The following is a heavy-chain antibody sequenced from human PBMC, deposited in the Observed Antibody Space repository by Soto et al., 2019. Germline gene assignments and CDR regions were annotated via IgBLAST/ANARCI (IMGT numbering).Heavy chain of an antibody. CDR3: ARAYSYCSGGSCYSFYYYYYMDV. J-gene: IGHJ6*03. CDR2: ISAYNGNT. D-gene: IGHD2-15*01. Sequence: ASVKVSCKASGYTFASYGISWVRQAPGRGLEWMGWISAYNGNTNYAQKLQGRVTMTTDTSTSTAYMELRSLRSDDTAVYYCARAYSYCSGGSCYSFYYYYYMDVWGKGPTVTVSS. V-gene: IGHV1-18*01. CDR1: GYTFASYG.